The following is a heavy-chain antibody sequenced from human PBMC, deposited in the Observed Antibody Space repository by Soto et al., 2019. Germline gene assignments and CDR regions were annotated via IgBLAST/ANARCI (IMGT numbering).Heavy chain of an antibody. V-gene: IGHV1-3*01. J-gene: IGHJ6*02. D-gene: IGHD2-2*01. Sequence: QVQLVQSGAEVKKPGASVKVSCKASGYTFSRYAIHWVRQAPGQRLEWMGWINAGNGNTKYSQKFQDRVTISRYTFASTAYMGLSGLRSEDTAVYYCARDIRCSGTSCYDGGMDVWGQGTTVTVSS. CDR3: ARDIRCSGTSCYDGGMDV. CDR1: GYTFSRYA. CDR2: INAGNGNT.